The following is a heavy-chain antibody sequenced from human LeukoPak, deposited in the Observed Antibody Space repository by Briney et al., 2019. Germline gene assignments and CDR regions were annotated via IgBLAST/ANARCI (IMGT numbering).Heavy chain of an antibody. Sequence: GGSLRLSCAASGFTFSSYGMHWVRQAPGKGLEWVAFIRYDGSNKYYADSVKGRFTISRDNSKNTLYLQMNSLRAEDTAVYYCARGGRLLWFGELFYYWGQGTLVTVSS. CDR2: IRYDGSNK. CDR1: GFTFSSYG. V-gene: IGHV3-30*02. CDR3: ARGGRLLWFGELFYY. J-gene: IGHJ4*02. D-gene: IGHD3-10*01.